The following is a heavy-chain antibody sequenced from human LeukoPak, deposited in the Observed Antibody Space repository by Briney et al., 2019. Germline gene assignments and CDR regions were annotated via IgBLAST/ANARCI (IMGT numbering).Heavy chain of an antibody. Sequence: GGTLRLSCAASGFTVINYAMAWVRQAPGKGLEWVSAINGGNDATNYANSVKGRFTISRDNAKNSLYLQMNSLRAEDTAVYYCARRWLQSRAMDVWGKGTTVTISS. V-gene: IGHV3-23*01. D-gene: IGHD5-24*01. CDR3: ARRWLQSRAMDV. CDR1: GFTVINYA. J-gene: IGHJ6*03. CDR2: INGGNDAT.